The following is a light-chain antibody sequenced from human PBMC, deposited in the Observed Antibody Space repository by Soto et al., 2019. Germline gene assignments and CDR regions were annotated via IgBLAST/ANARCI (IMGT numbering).Light chain of an antibody. J-gene: IGKJ3*01. V-gene: IGKV4-1*01. CDR3: QQYYNTPFT. CDR2: WAS. Sequence: DIVMTQSPDSLAVSLGERATINCKSSQSVLYSSNNKNYLAWYQQKPGQPPKLLIYWASTRESGVTDRFSGSGSGTDFTLTINSLQADDVAVYYCQQYYNTPFTFGPGTKVEI. CDR1: QSVLYSSNNKNY.